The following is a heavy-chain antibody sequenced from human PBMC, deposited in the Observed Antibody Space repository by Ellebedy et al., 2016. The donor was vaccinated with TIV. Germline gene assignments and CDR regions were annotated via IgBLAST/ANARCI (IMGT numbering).Heavy chain of an antibody. D-gene: IGHD6-13*01. CDR1: GFTFSGYA. CDR3: AKRSAAAGRSDYYGMDV. Sequence: GESLKISCAASGFTFSGYAMSWVRQAPGKRLEWVSGINSRGGSTFYADSVKGRFTISRDNSKNTLYLQMNSLRDEDTAVYYCAKRSAAAGRSDYYGMDVWGLGTTVTVSS. V-gene: IGHV3-23*01. J-gene: IGHJ6*02. CDR2: INSRGGST.